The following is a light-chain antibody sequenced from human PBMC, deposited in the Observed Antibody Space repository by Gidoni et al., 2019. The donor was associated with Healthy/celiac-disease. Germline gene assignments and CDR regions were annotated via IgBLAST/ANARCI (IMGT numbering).Light chain of an antibody. CDR1: QSISSY. CDR3: QQSYSTPFT. J-gene: IGKJ4*01. Sequence: DLQITQSPSSLSESVGDRVTITCRASQSISSYLNWYQQKPGKAPKLLIYAASSLQSGVPSRFSGSGSGTDFTLTISSLQPEDFATYYCQQSYSTPFTFGGGTKVEIK. CDR2: AAS. V-gene: IGKV1-39*01.